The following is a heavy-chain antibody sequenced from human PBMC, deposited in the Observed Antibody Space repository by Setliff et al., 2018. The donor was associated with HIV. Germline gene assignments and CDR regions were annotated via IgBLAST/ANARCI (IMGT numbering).Heavy chain of an antibody. D-gene: IGHD3-22*01. CDR3: ARGHYYDSSGYLNYFDY. Sequence: SETLSLTCTVSGGSISRGGYYWSWIRQLPGKGLEWIGYIYYSGSTYYNPSLKSRVTISVDTSKNQFSLKLSSVTAADTAVYYCARGHYYDSSGYLNYFDYWGQGTLVTVSS. CDR2: IYYSGST. CDR1: GGSISRGGYY. J-gene: IGHJ4*02. V-gene: IGHV4-31*03.